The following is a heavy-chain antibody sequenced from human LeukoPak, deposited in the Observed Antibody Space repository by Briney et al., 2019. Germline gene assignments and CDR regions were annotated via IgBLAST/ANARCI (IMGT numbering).Heavy chain of an antibody. Sequence: GASVKVSCKASGYTFTGYYMHWVRQAPGQGLEWMGWINPNSGGTNYAQKFQGRVTMTRDTSISTAYMELSRLRSDDTVVYYCARGPLAVAALPDLDYWGQGTLVTVSS. D-gene: IGHD2-15*01. CDR3: ARGPLAVAALPDLDY. CDR2: INPNSGGT. V-gene: IGHV1-2*02. CDR1: GYTFTGYY. J-gene: IGHJ4*02.